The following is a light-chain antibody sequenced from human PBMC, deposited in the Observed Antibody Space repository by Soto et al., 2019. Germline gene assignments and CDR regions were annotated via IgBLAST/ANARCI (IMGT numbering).Light chain of an antibody. Sequence: DIQMTQSPSSLSASVGDRVTITCRASQSISSYLNWYQQKPGKAPKLLIYAASSLQSGVPSRFSGSGSGTDVTITSSRLQPEDFATYYCQQSYSTFTWTFGQGNKVESK. CDR3: QQSYSTFTWT. V-gene: IGKV1-39*01. CDR2: AAS. CDR1: QSISSY. J-gene: IGKJ1*01.